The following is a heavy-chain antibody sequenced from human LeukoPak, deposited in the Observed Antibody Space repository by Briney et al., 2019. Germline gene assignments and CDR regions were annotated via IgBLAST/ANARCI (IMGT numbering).Heavy chain of an antibody. J-gene: IGHJ4*02. Sequence: GGSLRLSCAASGFTFDDYAMHWVRQATGKGLEWVSAIGTAGDTYYPGSVKGRFTIPRENAKNSLYLQMNSLRAGDTAVYYCARALTYYYDSSGYPVGGYYFDYWGQGTLVTVSS. CDR2: IGTAGDT. V-gene: IGHV3-13*01. CDR1: GFTFDDYA. D-gene: IGHD3-22*01. CDR3: ARALTYYYDSSGYPVGGYYFDY.